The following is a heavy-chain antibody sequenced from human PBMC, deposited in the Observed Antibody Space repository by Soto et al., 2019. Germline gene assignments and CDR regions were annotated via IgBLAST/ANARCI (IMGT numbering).Heavy chain of an antibody. CDR1: GFTFSGSA. Sequence: GGSLRLSCAASGFTFSGSAMHWVRQASGKGLEWVGRIRSKANSYATAYAASVKGRFTISRDDSKNTAYLQMNSLKTEDTAVYYCTRAPSGDNALDDAFDIWGQGTMVTVSS. CDR2: IRSKANSYAT. CDR3: TRAPSGDNALDDAFDI. D-gene: IGHD3-10*01. J-gene: IGHJ3*02. V-gene: IGHV3-73*01.